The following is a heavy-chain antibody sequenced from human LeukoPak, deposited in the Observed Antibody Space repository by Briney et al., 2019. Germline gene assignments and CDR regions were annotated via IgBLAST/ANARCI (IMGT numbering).Heavy chain of an antibody. J-gene: IGHJ4*02. CDR2: IYNDGSTT. Sequence: GGSLRLSCAASGFMFSKSWMHWVRHVPGKGLVWVARIYNDGSTTNYADSVKGRFTISRDNSKNTLYLQMNSLRTEDTAVYYCAKEGSDDYWGQGTLVIVSS. CDR1: GFMFSKSW. V-gene: IGHV3-74*01. CDR3: AKEGSDDY.